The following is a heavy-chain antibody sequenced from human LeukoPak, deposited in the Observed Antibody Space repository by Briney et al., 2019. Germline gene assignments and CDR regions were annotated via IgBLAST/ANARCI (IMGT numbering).Heavy chain of an antibody. CDR2: IYYSGST. J-gene: IGHJ3*02. CDR1: GGSISSYY. V-gene: IGHV4-59*01. CDR3: ARDLTEDDAFDI. D-gene: IGHD1-14*01. Sequence: SETLSLTCTVSGGSISSYYWSWIRQPPGKGLEWTGYIYYSGSTNYNPSLKSRVTISVDTSKNQFSLKLSSVTAADTAVYYCARDLTEDDAFDIWGQGTMVTVSS.